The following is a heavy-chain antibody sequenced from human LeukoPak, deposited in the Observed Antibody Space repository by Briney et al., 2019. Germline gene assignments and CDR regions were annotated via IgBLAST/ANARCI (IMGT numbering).Heavy chain of an antibody. V-gene: IGHV4-59*12. CDR2: IYYSGST. J-gene: IGHJ3*02. CDR3: ARDLGVYAIWGDAFDI. CDR1: GGSISSYY. Sequence: SQTPSLTCTVSGGSISSYYWSWIRQPPGKGLEWIGYIYYSGSTNYNPSLKSRVTISVDRSKNQFSLKLSSVTAADTAVYYCARDLGVYAIWGDAFDIWGQGTMVTVSS. D-gene: IGHD2-8*01.